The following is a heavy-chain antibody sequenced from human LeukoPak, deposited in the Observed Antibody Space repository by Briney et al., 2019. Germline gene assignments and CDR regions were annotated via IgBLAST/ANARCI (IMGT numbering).Heavy chain of an antibody. V-gene: IGHV1-69*04. CDR3: ASPPADYYDSRDYFDY. CDR2: IIPILGIA. D-gene: IGHD3-22*01. Sequence: SVEVSCKASGGTFSSYVISWVRQAPGQGLEWMGRIIPILGIANYAQKFQGRVTITADKSTSTAYMELSSLRSEDTAVYYCASPPADYYDSRDYFDYWGQGTLVTVSS. CDR1: GGTFSSYV. J-gene: IGHJ4*02.